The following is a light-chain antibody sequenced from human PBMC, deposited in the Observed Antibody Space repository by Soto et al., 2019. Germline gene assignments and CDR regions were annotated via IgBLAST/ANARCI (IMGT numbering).Light chain of an antibody. CDR3: LSYTSANTRV. Sequence: QSVLTQPASVSGSPGQSITISCTGTSSDVGGYKFVSWYQHHPGKAPKLMIYEVNNRPSGVSDRFSGSKSGNTASPTISGLQPEDEADYYCLSYTSANTRVFGGGTKLTVL. CDR2: EVN. J-gene: IGLJ3*02. CDR1: SSDVGGYKF. V-gene: IGLV2-14*01.